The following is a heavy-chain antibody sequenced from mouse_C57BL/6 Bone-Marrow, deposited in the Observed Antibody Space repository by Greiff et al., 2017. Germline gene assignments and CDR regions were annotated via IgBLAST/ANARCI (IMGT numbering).Heavy chain of an antibody. D-gene: IGHD1-1*01. V-gene: IGHV5-9-1*02. Sequence: EVKLEESGEGLVKPGGSLKLSCAASGFTFSSYAMSWVRQTPEKRLEWVAYISSGGDYIYYAVTVKGRFTISRDNARNPLYLQMSSLKSEDTAMYYWTRDGDSGSSSHFDVWGTGTTVTVSS. CDR2: ISSGGDYI. CDR1: GFTFSSYA. J-gene: IGHJ1*03. CDR3: TRDGDSGSSSHFDV.